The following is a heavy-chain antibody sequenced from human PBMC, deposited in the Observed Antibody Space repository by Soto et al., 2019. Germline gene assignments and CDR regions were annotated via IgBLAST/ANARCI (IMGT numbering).Heavy chain of an antibody. CDR1: GFSISTSGVS. CDR3: AHSTSGCYFPYFHL. CDR2: IYWNEDK. J-gene: IGHJ1*01. V-gene: IGHV2-5*01. Sequence: QITLKESGPTLAKPTQTLTLTCTFSGFSISTSGVSVGWFRQPPGKALEWLALIYWNEDKRYTPSLKSRLTISKDTSKDHVVLSMTDMDPADTATYFCAHSTSGCYFPYFHLWGQGTLVTVS. D-gene: IGHD3-3*01.